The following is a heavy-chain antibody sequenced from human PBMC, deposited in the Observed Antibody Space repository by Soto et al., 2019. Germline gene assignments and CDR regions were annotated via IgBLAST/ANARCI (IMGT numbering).Heavy chain of an antibody. CDR2: ISGSTGDT. V-gene: IGHV3-23*01. D-gene: IGHD2-15*01. J-gene: IGHJ4*02. CDR3: AKDRAGVLSATTFES. Sequence: GGSLRLSCAASGFTFSSYAMSWVRLAPGKGLEWVSAISGSTGDTYYSASVKGRFTISRDNSKNTLYLQMNSLRADDTAVYYCAKDRAGVLSATTFESWGPGTLVTVSS. CDR1: GFTFSSYA.